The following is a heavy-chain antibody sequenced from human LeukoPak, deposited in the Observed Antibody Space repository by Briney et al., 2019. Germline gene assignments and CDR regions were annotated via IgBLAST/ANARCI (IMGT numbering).Heavy chain of an antibody. D-gene: IGHD5-12*01. CDR1: GFTFNTYN. J-gene: IGHJ4*02. V-gene: IGHV3-21*01. CDR3: EVDGY. CDR2: ITSSSSYI. Sequence: GGSLRLSCVASGFTFNTYNMNWVRQAPGKGLEWVSSITSSSSYIYYADSVKGRFTISRDNAKSSLYLQMNSLRDEDTAVYYCEVDGYWGQGTLVTVSS.